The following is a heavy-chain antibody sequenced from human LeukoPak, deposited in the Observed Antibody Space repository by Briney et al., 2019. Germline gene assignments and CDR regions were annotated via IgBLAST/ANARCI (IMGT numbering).Heavy chain of an antibody. J-gene: IGHJ5*02. CDR1: GYTFTSYG. CDR2: ISAYNGNT. Sequence: ASVKVSCKASGYTFTSYGISWVRQAPAQGLEWMGWISAYNGNTNYAQKLQGRVNMTTDTSTSTAYMEVRSLRSDDTAVYYCARDGFRDVVVIAGWFDPWGQGTLVSVSS. V-gene: IGHV1-18*01. D-gene: IGHD2-21*01. CDR3: ARDGFRDVVVIAGWFDP.